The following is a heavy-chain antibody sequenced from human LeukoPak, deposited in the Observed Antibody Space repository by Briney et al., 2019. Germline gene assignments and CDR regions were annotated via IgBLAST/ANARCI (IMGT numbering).Heavy chain of an antibody. J-gene: IGHJ1*01. Sequence: SETLSLTCTVSGGSISSYYWSWIRQPPGKGLEWIGYIYYSGSTNYSPSLKSRVTISVDTSKNQFSLKLSSVTAADTAVYYCARSGQLNSSGYPRYFQHWGQGTLVTVSS. CDR1: GGSISSYY. D-gene: IGHD3-22*01. V-gene: IGHV4-59*01. CDR2: IYYSGST. CDR3: ARSGQLNSSGYPRYFQH.